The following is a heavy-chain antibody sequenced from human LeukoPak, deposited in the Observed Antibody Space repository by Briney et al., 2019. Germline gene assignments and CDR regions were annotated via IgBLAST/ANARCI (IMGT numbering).Heavy chain of an antibody. CDR1: GFTFSGYA. V-gene: IGHV3-23*01. CDR2: ISGSGGST. D-gene: IGHD1-1*01. CDR3: AKDGRVLDSHDY. J-gene: IGHJ4*02. Sequence: SGGSLRLSCAASGFTFSGYAMSWVRQAPGKGLEWVSAISGSGGSTYYADSVKGRFTISRDNSKNTLYLQMNSLRAEDTAVYYCAKDGRVLDSHDYWGQGTLVTVSS.